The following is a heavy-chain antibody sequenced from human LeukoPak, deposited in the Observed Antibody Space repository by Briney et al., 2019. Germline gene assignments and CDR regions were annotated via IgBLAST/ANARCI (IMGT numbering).Heavy chain of an antibody. CDR3: ARGEHVLRYFDWSPRLFDY. CDR1: GYTFTSYG. Sequence: ASVKVSCKASGYTFTSYGISWVRQAPGQGLEWMGWISAYNGNTNYAQKLQGRVTMTTDTSTSTAYMELRSLRSDDTAVYYCARGEHVLRYFDWSPRLFDYWGQGTLVTVSS. D-gene: IGHD3-9*01. CDR2: ISAYNGNT. J-gene: IGHJ4*02. V-gene: IGHV1-18*01.